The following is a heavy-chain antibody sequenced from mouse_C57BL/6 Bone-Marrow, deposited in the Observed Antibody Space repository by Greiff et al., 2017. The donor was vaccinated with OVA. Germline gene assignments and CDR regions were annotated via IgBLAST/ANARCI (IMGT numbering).Heavy chain of an antibody. J-gene: IGHJ4*01. V-gene: IGHV1-5*01. D-gene: IGHD2-5*01. CDR1: GYTFTSYW. CDR2: IYPGNSDT. Sequence: VQLQQSGTVLARPGASVKMSCKTSGYTFTSYWMHWVKQRPGQGLEWIGAIYPGNSDTSYNQKFKGKAKLTAVTSASTAYMELSSLKNEDSAVYYCTRSYYSNYDAMDYWGQGTSVTVSS. CDR3: TRSYYSNYDAMDY.